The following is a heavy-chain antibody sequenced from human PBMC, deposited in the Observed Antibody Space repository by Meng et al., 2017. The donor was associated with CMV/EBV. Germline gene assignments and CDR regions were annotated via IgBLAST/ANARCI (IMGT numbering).Heavy chain of an antibody. D-gene: IGHD2-2*01. CDR2: INWNGGST. CDR1: GFTFSDYY. Sequence: GESLKISCAASGFTFSDYYMNWVRQAPGKGLEWVSGINWNGGSTGYADSVKGRFTISRDNAKNSLYLQMNSLRAEDTALYHCARDSVPAATVALKVGAFDIWGQGTMVTVSS. V-gene: IGHV3-20*01. J-gene: IGHJ3*02. CDR3: ARDSVPAATVALKVGAFDI.